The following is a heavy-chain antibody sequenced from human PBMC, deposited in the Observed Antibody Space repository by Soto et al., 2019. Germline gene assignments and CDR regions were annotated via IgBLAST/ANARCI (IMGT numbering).Heavy chain of an antibody. J-gene: IGHJ6*02. D-gene: IGHD4-4*01. CDR3: ARSLHPLYHDGMDV. CDR2: IWYDGSNK. CDR1: GFTFSSYG. V-gene: IGHV3-33*01. Sequence: QVQLVESGGGVVQPGRSLRLSCAASGFTFSSYGMHWVRQAPGKGLEWVAVIWYDGSNKYYADSVKGRFTISRDNSKNTLYLQMNSLRAEDTAVYYCARSLHPLYHDGMDVWGQGTTVTVSS.